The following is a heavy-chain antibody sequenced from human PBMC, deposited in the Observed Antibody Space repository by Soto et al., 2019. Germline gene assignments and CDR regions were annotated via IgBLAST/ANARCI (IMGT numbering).Heavy chain of an antibody. D-gene: IGHD6-19*01. CDR3: ARGYRSGSYVDY. V-gene: IGHV3-30-3*01. CDR1: EFTFSDYA. J-gene: IGHJ4*02. CDR2: MSFDGSK. Sequence: QVQLVESGGGVVQPGRSLRLSCAASEFTFSDYAMHWVRQAPGKGLEWVAFMSFDGSKYYADSVKGRVTNSRDNSKNTLYLQMNSLRAEDTALYYFARGYRSGSYVDYWGQGTLVNGSS.